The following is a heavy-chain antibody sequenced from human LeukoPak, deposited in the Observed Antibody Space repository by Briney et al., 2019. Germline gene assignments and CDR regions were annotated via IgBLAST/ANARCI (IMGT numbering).Heavy chain of an antibody. CDR3: ARVYSSGTNWFDP. D-gene: IGHD6-19*01. CDR1: GGSISSTNW. Sequence: SETLSLTCAVSGGSISSTNWWSWVRQPPGQGLEWIGEIYHSGSTNYNPSLKSRVTISVDKSKNQFSLKLSSVTAADTAVYYCARVYSSGTNWFDPWGQGTLVTVSS. CDR2: IYHSGST. J-gene: IGHJ5*02. V-gene: IGHV4-4*02.